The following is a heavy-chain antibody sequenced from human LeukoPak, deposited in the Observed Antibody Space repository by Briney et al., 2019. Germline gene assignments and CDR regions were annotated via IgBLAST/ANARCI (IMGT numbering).Heavy chain of an antibody. Sequence: PGGSLRLSCAASGFTFSSYNMNWVRQAPGKGLEWVSSISTSSIYIYYGDSVKGRFTISRDNAKKSLYLQMNSLRAEDTAVYYCAREQSGYDVKKYYYYMDVWGKGTTVTVSS. CDR3: AREQSGYDVKKYYYYMDV. CDR2: ISTSSIYI. J-gene: IGHJ6*03. CDR1: GFTFSSYN. D-gene: IGHD5-12*01. V-gene: IGHV3-21*01.